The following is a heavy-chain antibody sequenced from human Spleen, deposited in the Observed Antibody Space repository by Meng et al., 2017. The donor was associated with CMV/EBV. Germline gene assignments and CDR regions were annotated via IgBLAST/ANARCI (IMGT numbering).Heavy chain of an antibody. D-gene: IGHD6-13*01. J-gene: IGHJ4*02. V-gene: IGHV3-9*01. CDR3: ARAGIAGFDY. Sequence: GGSLRLSCTSSGFTFDDYAMHWVRQAPGKGLEWVAGITWNSVSFGYADSVTGRFTISRDNAKNSLYLQMNSLRAGDTAVYYCARAGIAGFDYWGQGTLVTVSS. CDR2: ITWNSVSF. CDR1: GFTFDDYA.